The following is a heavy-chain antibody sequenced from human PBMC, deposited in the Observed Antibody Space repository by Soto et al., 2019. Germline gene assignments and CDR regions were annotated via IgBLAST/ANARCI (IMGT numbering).Heavy chain of an antibody. D-gene: IGHD2-2*02. Sequence: ASVKVSCKASGYTFTSYAMHWVRQAPGQRLEWMGWINAGNGNTKYSQKFQGRVTITRDTSASTAYMELSSLRSEDTAVYYCARALLLYNTNWFDPWGQGTLVTVSS. CDR3: ARALLLYNTNWFDP. J-gene: IGHJ5*02. CDR2: INAGNGNT. V-gene: IGHV1-3*01. CDR1: GYTFTSYA.